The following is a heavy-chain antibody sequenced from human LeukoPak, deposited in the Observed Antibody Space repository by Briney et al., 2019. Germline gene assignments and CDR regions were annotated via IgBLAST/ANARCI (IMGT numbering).Heavy chain of an antibody. Sequence: GSLRLSCVDSGFTFTNAWMSWVRQPPGKGLEWIGEIYHSGSTNYNPSLKSRVTISVDKSKSQFSLKLSSVTAADTAVYYCARAMGYSSGWYAEYFQHWGQGTLVTVSS. D-gene: IGHD6-19*01. J-gene: IGHJ1*01. V-gene: IGHV4-4*02. CDR2: IYHSGST. CDR1: GFTFTNAW. CDR3: ARAMGYSSGWYAEYFQH.